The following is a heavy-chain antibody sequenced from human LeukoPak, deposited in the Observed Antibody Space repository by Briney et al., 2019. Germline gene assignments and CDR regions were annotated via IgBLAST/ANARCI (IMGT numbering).Heavy chain of an antibody. V-gene: IGHV3-74*01. J-gene: IGHJ4*02. CDR1: GFTFSTSW. CDR2: ISSDGSIT. D-gene: IGHD3-10*01. CDR3: AIALRGVITN. Sequence: GGSLRLSCAASGFTFSTSWMHWVRQAPGKGLVWVSRISSDGSITDYADCVKGRFTISRDNAKNTLYLQMNSLRAEDTAVYYCAIALRGVITNWGQGTLVTVSS.